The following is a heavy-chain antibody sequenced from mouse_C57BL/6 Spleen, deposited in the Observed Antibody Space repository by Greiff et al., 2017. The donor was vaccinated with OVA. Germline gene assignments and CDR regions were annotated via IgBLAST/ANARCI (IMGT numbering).Heavy chain of an antibody. V-gene: IGHV1-55*01. CDR1: GYTFTSYW. Sequence: QVQLQQPGAELVKPGASVKMSCKASGYTFTSYWITWVKQRPGQGLEWIGDIYPGSGSTNYNEKFKSKATLTVDTSSSTAYMQLRSLTSEDSAVYYCAIHYYGSSGGFAYWGQGTLVTVSA. CDR3: AIHYYGSSGGFAY. J-gene: IGHJ3*01. CDR2: IYPGSGST. D-gene: IGHD1-1*01.